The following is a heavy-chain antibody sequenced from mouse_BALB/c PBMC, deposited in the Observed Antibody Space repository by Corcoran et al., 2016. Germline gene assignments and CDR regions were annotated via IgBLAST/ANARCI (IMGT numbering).Heavy chain of an antibody. CDR3: ARVTMVDVYFDV. CDR2: INPYNDGT. Sequence: EVQLQQSGPELVKHGTSVKMSCKASGYTFTSYVMHWVKQKPGQGLEWIGYINPYNDGTKYNEKFKGKATLTSDKSSSTAYMELSSLTSEDSAVYYCARVTMVDVYFDVWGAGTTVTVSS. D-gene: IGHD2-1*01. CDR1: GYTFTSYV. J-gene: IGHJ1*01. V-gene: IGHV1S136*01.